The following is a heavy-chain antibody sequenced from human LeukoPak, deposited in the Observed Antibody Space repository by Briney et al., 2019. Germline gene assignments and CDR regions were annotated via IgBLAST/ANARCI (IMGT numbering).Heavy chain of an antibody. CDR1: GFTFSKYW. V-gene: IGHV3-7*01. CDR3: AGSSGWLFDY. Sequence: GGSLRLSCAGTGFTFSKYWMNWVRQAPGKGLKWVANIKEDGSQIYYADSVKGRFTISRDNPKNSVSLQMNSLRAEDTAVYYCAGSSGWLFDYWGQGTLVAVSS. J-gene: IGHJ4*02. CDR2: IKEDGSQI. D-gene: IGHD6-19*01.